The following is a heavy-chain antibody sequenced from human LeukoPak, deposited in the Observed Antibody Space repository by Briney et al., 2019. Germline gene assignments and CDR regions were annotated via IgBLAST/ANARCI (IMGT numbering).Heavy chain of an antibody. J-gene: IGHJ4*02. D-gene: IGHD3-10*01. Sequence: SETLSLTCTVSGGSISSSSYYWGWIRQPPGKGLEWIGSIYYSGSTYYNPSLKSRVTISVDTSKNQFSLKLSSVTAADTAVYYCARELSGITMVRGVTPFGYWGQGTLVTVSS. V-gene: IGHV4-39*07. CDR1: GGSISSSSYY. CDR2: IYYSGST. CDR3: ARELSGITMVRGVTPFGY.